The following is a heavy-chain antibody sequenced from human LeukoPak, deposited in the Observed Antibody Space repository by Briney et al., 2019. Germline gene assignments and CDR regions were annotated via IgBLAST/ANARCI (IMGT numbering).Heavy chain of an antibody. CDR3: ARCSVHCSGGSCYLGAFDI. V-gene: IGHV3-7*03. CDR2: IKGDGSDK. J-gene: IGHJ3*02. CDR1: GFTFSNYW. D-gene: IGHD2-15*01. Sequence: PGGSLSLSCVASGFTFSNYWMSWVRQAPGKGREWLAYIKGDGSDKYYVDSVKGRFTISRDNAKNSLFLQMSSLRADDTAVYYCARCSVHCSGGSCYLGAFDIWGQGTLVTVSS.